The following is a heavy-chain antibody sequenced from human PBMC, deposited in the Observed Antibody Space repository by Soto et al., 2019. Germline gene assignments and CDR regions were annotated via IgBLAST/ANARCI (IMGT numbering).Heavy chain of an antibody. V-gene: IGHV4-61*01. Sequence: QVQLQESGPGLVKPSETLSLTCTVSGGSVSSGSYYWSWIRQPPGKGLEWIGYIYYSGSTNYNHSLKSRVTISVDTSKNQFSLKLSSVTAADMAVYYCARAAPMFGELLFISPNYYYGMDVWGQGTTVTVSS. D-gene: IGHD3-10*02. CDR3: ARAAPMFGELLFISPNYYYGMDV. J-gene: IGHJ6*02. CDR2: IYYSGST. CDR1: GGSVSSGSYY.